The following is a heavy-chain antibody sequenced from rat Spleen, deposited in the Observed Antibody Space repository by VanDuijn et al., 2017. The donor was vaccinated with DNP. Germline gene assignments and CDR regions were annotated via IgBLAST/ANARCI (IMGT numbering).Heavy chain of an antibody. CDR3: SRHDEGNYYDGSNWFAY. J-gene: IGHJ3*01. CDR2: ISTSGEYA. V-gene: IGHV5S13*01. Sequence: EVQLVESGGGLVQPGRSLKLSCAASGFTFSNYGMAWVRQAPTKGLEWVASISTSGEYAHYRDSVKGRFTISRDNAKDTQYLQRDRLGSEDTAPYLCSRHDEGNYYDGSNWFAYWGQGTLVTVSS. CDR1: GFTFSNYG. D-gene: IGHD1-12*02.